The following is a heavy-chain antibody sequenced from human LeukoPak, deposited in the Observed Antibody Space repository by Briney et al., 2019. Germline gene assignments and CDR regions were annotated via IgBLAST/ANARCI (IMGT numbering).Heavy chain of an antibody. Sequence: DPGGSLRLSCAASGFTFSSYAMSWVRQAPGKGLEWVSYISSSSSAIYYADSVKGRFTISRDNAKNSLYLQMNSLRDEDTAVYYCARASPPTVDYWGQGTLVTVSS. J-gene: IGHJ4*02. CDR2: ISSSSSAI. CDR3: ARASPPTVDY. CDR1: GFTFSSYA. V-gene: IGHV3-48*02.